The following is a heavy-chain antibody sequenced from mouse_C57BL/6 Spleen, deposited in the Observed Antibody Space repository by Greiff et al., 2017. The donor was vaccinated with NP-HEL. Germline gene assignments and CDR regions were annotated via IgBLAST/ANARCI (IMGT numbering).Heavy chain of an antibody. CDR3: ARGHGYDDAMDY. CDR2: ISGGGGNT. J-gene: IGHJ4*01. CDR1: GFTFSSYT. Sequence: EVQRVESGGGLVKPGGSLKLSCAASGFTFSSYTMSWVRQTPEKRLEWVATISGGGGNTYYPDSVKGRFTISRDNAKNTLYLQMSSLRSEDTALYYCARGHGYDDAMDYWGQGTSVTVSS. D-gene: IGHD2-2*01. V-gene: IGHV5-9*01.